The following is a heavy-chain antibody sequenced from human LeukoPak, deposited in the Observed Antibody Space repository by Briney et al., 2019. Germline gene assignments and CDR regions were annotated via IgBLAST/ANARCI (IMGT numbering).Heavy chain of an antibody. D-gene: IGHD6-13*01. CDR3: ARDHSSSCQLLDY. CDR1: GYSFTTYG. Sequence: ASVKVSCKTSGYSFTTYGVTWVRQAPRQGLEWMGWISAYNGDTNYAQKFQGRFTMSTDTSTSTANMELRSLRSDDTAVYYCARDHSSSCQLLDYWGQGTLVTISS. CDR2: ISAYNGDT. V-gene: IGHV1-18*01. J-gene: IGHJ4*02.